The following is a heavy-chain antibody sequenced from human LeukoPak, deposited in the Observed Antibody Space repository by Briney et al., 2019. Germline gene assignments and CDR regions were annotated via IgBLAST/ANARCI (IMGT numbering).Heavy chain of an antibody. CDR1: GDSISSYY. Sequence: SETLSLTCTVSGDSISSYYWSWIRQPPGKGLEWIGYIYYSGSTNYNPSLKSRVTISVDTSKNQFSLKLSSVTAADTAVYYCAREGMDTTFDYWGQGTLVTVSS. CDR3: AREGMDTTFDY. J-gene: IGHJ4*02. CDR2: IYYSGST. V-gene: IGHV4-59*01. D-gene: IGHD5-18*01.